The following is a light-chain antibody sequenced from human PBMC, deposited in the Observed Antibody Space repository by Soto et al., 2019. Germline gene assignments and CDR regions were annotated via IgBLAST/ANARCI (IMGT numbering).Light chain of an antibody. CDR3: CSYVGSYTSYV. V-gene: IGLV2-11*01. Sequence: QSALTHPRSVSGSPGQSVTISCTGTSSDVGTYNFVSWYQQHPGKAPKFMIYDVTKRPSGVPDRFSGSKSGNTASLTISGLQAEDEADYYCCSYVGSYTSYVFGTGTKLTVL. J-gene: IGLJ1*01. CDR2: DVT. CDR1: SSDVGTYNF.